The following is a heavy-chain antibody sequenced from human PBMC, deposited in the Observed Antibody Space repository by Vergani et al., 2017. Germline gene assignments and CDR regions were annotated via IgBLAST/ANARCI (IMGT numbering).Heavy chain of an antibody. CDR2: ISSSSSYI. J-gene: IGHJ6*02. V-gene: IGHV3-21*01. Sequence: EVQLVESGGGLVKPGGSLRLSCAASGFTFSSYSMNWVRQAPGKGLEWVSSISSSSSYIYYADSVKGRFTISRDNAKNSRYLQMNSLRAEDTAVYYCARDRRYSSSWYSHYYYYYGMDVWGQGTTVTVSS. CDR3: ARDRRYSSSWYSHYYYYYGMDV. CDR1: GFTFSSYS. D-gene: IGHD6-13*01.